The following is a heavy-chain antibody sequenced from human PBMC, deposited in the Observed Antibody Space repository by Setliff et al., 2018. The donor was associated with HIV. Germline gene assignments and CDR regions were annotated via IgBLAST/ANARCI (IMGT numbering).Heavy chain of an antibody. Sequence: GGSLRLSCAASGFTFNDYTMHWVRQAPGKGLEWVSLIRWDGGITYYADSVKGRFTISRDNSKNSLYLQMNSLRAEDTAVYYCSRHYDISGYYWFDYWGQGTLVTVPQ. CDR1: GFTFNDYT. J-gene: IGHJ4*02. CDR3: SRHYDISGYYWFDY. D-gene: IGHD3-22*01. V-gene: IGHV3-43*01. CDR2: IRWDGGIT.